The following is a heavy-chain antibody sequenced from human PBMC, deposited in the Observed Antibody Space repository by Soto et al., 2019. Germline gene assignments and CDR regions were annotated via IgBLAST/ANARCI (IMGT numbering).Heavy chain of an antibody. D-gene: IGHD1-26*01. CDR2: IDDSGRT. Sequence: PSRTLSLTSAVSSGTVSVKSHYWAWLRQPPGKGLGWIGAIDDSGRTYYSESLKSRATISVATARNQLSLKLNSVTAPDTAVYYCATQGRNTRIVVVRHYATDFWGQGTAVTVSS. V-gene: IGHV4-39*01. CDR1: SGTVSVKSHY. CDR3: ATQGRNTRIVVVRHYATDF. J-gene: IGHJ6*02.